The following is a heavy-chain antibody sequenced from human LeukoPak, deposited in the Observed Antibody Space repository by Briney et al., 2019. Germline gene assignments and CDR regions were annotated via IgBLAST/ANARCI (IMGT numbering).Heavy chain of an antibody. D-gene: IGHD1-26*01. J-gene: IGHJ5*02. CDR3: ARDRRQWVEQLPYGWFDP. CDR1: GFRFNNYA. V-gene: IGHV3-30*04. CDR2: ISMDGIQE. Sequence: GGSLRLSCAASGFRFNNYAMHWVRQPPGTGLEWVAVISMDGIQEYYADSVKGRFSISRDNSKNTLYLQMDSLRAEDTAVYYCARDRRQWVEQLPYGWFDPWGQGTLVTVSP.